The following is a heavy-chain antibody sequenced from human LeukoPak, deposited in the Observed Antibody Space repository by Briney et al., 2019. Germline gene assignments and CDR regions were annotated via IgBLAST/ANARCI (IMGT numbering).Heavy chain of an antibody. V-gene: IGHV3-48*03. CDR2: ISSSGSTI. J-gene: IGHJ6*04. CDR1: GFTFSSYE. CDR3: AELGITTIGGV. D-gene: IGHD3-10*02. Sequence: GGSLRLSCAASGFTFSSYEMNWVRQAPGKGLEWVSYISSSGSTIYYTDSVKGRFTISRDNAKNSLYLQMNSLRAEDTAVYYCAELGITTIGGVWGKGTTVTISS.